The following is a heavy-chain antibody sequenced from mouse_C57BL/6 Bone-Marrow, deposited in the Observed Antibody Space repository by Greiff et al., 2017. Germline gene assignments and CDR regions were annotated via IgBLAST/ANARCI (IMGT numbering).Heavy chain of an antibody. CDR1: GFSLTSYG. CDR2: IWSGGST. J-gene: IGHJ1*03. V-gene: IGHV2-2*01. Sequence: QVQLKQSGPGLVQPSQSLSITCPVSGFSLTSYGVHWVRQSPGKGLEWLGVIWSGGSTDYNAAFISRLSISKDNSKSQVFFKMNSLQADDTAIYYCARGDWDWYFDVWGTGTTVTVSS. CDR3: ARGDWDWYFDV. D-gene: IGHD4-1*01.